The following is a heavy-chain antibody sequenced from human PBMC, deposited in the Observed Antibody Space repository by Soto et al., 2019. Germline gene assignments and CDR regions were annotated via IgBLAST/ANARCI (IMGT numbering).Heavy chain of an antibody. CDR3: ARAFVLVEVRYYYGMDV. V-gene: IGHV3-30-3*01. D-gene: IGHD2-15*01. Sequence: GGSRRLSCAASGFTFSSYAMHWVRQAPGKWLEWVAVISYDGSNKYHADSVKGRFTISRDNYKNTLYLQMNSLRAEDTAVYYCARAFVLVEVRYYYGMDVWGQGTTVTVSS. CDR1: GFTFSSYA. J-gene: IGHJ6*02. CDR2: ISYDGSNK.